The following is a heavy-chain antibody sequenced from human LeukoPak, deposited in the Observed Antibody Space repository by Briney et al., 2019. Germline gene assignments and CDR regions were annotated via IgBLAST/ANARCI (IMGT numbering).Heavy chain of an antibody. CDR2: INSDGSST. Sequence: GGSLRLSCAASGSTFSTYWMHWVRQAPGKGLVWVSHINSDGSSTNYADSVKGRFAISRDNAKNTLYLQMNSLRAEDTAVYYCARDPYSSTSYWGQGTLVTVSS. CDR3: ARDPYSSTSY. J-gene: IGHJ4*02. CDR1: GSTFSTYW. D-gene: IGHD6-13*01. V-gene: IGHV3-74*01.